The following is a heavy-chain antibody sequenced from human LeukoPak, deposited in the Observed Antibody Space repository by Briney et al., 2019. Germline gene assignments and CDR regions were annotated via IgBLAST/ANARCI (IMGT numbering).Heavy chain of an antibody. Sequence: SETLSLTCTVSGGSISSSSYYWGWIRQPPGKGLEWIGSIYYSGSTYYNPSLKSRVTISVDTSKSQFSLKLSSVTAADTAVYYCARLGIAVAGRGVDYWGQGTLVTVSS. CDR2: IYYSGST. CDR3: ARLGIAVAGRGVDY. V-gene: IGHV4-39*01. J-gene: IGHJ4*02. CDR1: GGSISSSSYY. D-gene: IGHD6-19*01.